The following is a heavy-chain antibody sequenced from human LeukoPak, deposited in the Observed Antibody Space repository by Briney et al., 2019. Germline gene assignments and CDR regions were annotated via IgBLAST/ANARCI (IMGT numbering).Heavy chain of an antibody. Sequence: GGSLRLSCAASGFSFSGYGMHWVRQAPGKGLEWVAFIRYDGSNEYYADSVKGRFTISRDNSKNTLYLQMNSLRAEDTAVYYCARGPDYDGPLDYWGQGTLVTVSS. V-gene: IGHV3-30*02. D-gene: IGHD3-22*01. CDR2: IRYDGSNE. J-gene: IGHJ4*02. CDR1: GFSFSGYG. CDR3: ARGPDYDGPLDY.